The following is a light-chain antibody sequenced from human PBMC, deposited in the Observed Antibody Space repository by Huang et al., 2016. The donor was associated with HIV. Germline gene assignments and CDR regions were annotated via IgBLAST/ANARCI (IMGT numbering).Light chain of an antibody. CDR1: QNVSRY. V-gene: IGKV3-11*01. Sequence: VLAQSPATLSLSPGERATLSCRASQNVSRYLAGYQQKAGQTPRLLISDASTRAAGIPARFSGSGSGTDFTLTISSLQSVDSAIYYCQQQIDWPTFGQGTTL. CDR2: DAS. J-gene: IGKJ2*01. CDR3: QQQIDWPT.